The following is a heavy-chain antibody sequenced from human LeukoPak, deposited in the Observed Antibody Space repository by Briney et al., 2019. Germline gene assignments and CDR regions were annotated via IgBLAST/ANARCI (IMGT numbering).Heavy chain of an antibody. J-gene: IGHJ4*02. V-gene: IGHV6-1*01. CDR1: GDSVSSNSAA. CDR2: TYYRSKWYN. Sequence: SQTLSLTCAISGDSVSSNSAAWNWLRQSPSRGLEWLGRTYYRSKWYNDYAVSVRSRITINPDTSQNQFSLQLSSMTPEDTAVYYCTRDRPGDGSGFDYWGQGTLVTVSS. CDR3: TRDRPGDGSGFDY. D-gene: IGHD2-15*01.